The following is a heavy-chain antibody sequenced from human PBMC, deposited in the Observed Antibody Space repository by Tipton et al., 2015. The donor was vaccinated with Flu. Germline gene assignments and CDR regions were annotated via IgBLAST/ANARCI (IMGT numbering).Heavy chain of an antibody. V-gene: IGHV3-53*01. CDR1: GFTVSSNY. D-gene: IGHD3-3*01. CDR2: IYSGGST. J-gene: IGHJ6*02. Sequence: AASGFTVSSNYMSWVRQAPGKGLEWVSVIYSGGSTYYADSVKGRFTISRDNSKNTLYLQMNSLRAEDTAVYYCAREPNYDFWSGPQDDYGMDVWGQGTTVTVSS. CDR3: AREPNYDFWSGPQDDYGMDV.